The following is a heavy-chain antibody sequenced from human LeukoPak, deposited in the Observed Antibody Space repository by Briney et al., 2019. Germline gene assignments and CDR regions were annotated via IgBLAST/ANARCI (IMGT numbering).Heavy chain of an antibody. Sequence: PSETLSLTCTVSGGSISSYYWSWIRQPPGKGLEWIGYIYYSGSTNYNPSLKSRVTISVDTSKNQFSLKLSSVTAADTAVYYCARGLSSWNGPTYYFDYWGQGTLVTVSS. V-gene: IGHV4-59*01. CDR2: IYYSGST. CDR1: GGSISSYY. CDR3: ARGLSSWNGPTYYFDY. J-gene: IGHJ4*02. D-gene: IGHD1-1*01.